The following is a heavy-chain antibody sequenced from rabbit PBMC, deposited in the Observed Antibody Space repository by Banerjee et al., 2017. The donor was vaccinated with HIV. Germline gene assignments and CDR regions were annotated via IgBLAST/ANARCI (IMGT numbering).Heavy chain of an antibody. V-gene: IGHV1S40*01. CDR2: IYADSSGNT. CDR1: GFSFSSSDY. CDR3: ARRSVGSYYGL. D-gene: IGHD8-1*01. Sequence: QSLEESGGDLVKPGASLTLTCTASGFSFSSSDYMCWVRQAPGKGLEWIACIYADSSGNTYYASWAKGRFTISKTSSTTVTLQMTSLTAADTATYFCARRSVGSYYGLWGQGTLVTVS. J-gene: IGHJ4*01.